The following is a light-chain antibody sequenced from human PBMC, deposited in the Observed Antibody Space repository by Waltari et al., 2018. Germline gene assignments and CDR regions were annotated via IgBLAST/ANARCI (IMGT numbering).Light chain of an antibody. V-gene: IGKV3-20*01. J-gene: IGKJ1*01. CDR2: GAS. CDR3: QNHERLPAT. CDR1: QSIGRY. Sequence: EIVLTQSPGTLSLSPGERATLSCRASQSIGRYLAWYQQKPDQAPRLLIYGASSRATGIPDRFSGSGSGTDSSLTISRLEPEDFAVYYCQNHERLPATFGQGTKVEIK.